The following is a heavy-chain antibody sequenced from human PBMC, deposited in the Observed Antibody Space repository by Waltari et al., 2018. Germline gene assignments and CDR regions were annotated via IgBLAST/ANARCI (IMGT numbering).Heavy chain of an antibody. D-gene: IGHD2-8*02. CDR1: GYTFTCYY. CDR2: INPNSGCT. V-gene: IGHV1-2*02. Sequence: QVQLVQSGAEVKKPGASVKVSCKASGYTFTCYYMHWVRQAPGQGLEWMGWINPNSGCTNYAQKFQGRVTMTRDTSISTAYMELSRLRSDDTAVYYCARGDLVVYATFDYWGQGTLVTVSS. J-gene: IGHJ4*02. CDR3: ARGDLVVYATFDY.